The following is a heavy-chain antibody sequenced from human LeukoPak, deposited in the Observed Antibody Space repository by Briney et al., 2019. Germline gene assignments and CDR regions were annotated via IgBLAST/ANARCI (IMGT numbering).Heavy chain of an antibody. CDR2: IYTSGST. CDR1: GCSFSSGSYY. Sequence: SESLSLTCTVSGCSFSSGSYYWVWLRQPAGMGLEWCGRIYTSGSTNYNPSLKRRVTISVDTSKNQFSLKLSSVTAADTAVYYCARSIAEPSKGGYMDVWGRGTTVTVSS. CDR3: ARSIAEPSKGGYMDV. V-gene: IGHV4-61*02. J-gene: IGHJ6*03. D-gene: IGHD6-13*01.